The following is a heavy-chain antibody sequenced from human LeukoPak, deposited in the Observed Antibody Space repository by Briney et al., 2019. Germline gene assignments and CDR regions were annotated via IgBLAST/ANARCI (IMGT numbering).Heavy chain of an antibody. CDR1: GYTFTSYG. Sequence: CKASGYTFTSYGISWVRQAPGQGLEWMGWISAYNGNTNYAQKLQGRVTMTTDTSTSTAYMELRSLRSDDTAVYYCARTEYYYGSGSPTFDPWGQGTLVTVSS. J-gene: IGHJ5*02. CDR2: ISAYNGNT. V-gene: IGHV1-18*01. CDR3: ARTEYYYGSGSPTFDP. D-gene: IGHD3-10*01.